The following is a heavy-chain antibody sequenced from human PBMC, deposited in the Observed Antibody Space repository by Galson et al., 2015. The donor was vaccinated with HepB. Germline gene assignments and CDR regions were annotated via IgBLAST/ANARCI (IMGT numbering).Heavy chain of an antibody. J-gene: IGHJ5*02. Sequence: SVKVSCKVSGYTLTELSMHWVRQAPGKGLEWMGGFDPEDGETIYAQKFQGRVTMTEDTSTDTAYMELSSLRSEDTAVYYCARGPGSSGWYAMVYNWFDPRGQGTLVTVSS. CDR2: FDPEDGET. CDR1: GYTLTELS. V-gene: IGHV1-24*01. D-gene: IGHD6-19*01. CDR3: ARGPGSSGWYAMVYNWFDP.